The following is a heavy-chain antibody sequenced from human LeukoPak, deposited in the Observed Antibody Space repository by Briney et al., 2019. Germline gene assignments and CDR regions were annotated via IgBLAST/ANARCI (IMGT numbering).Heavy chain of an antibody. V-gene: IGHV3-66*01. D-gene: IGHD3-10*01. CDR1: EFSVGSNY. CDR3: AKDAYYYGSGSPSLLTYFDY. J-gene: IGHJ4*02. Sequence: GGSLRLSCAASEFSVGSNYMTWVRQAPGKGLEWVSLIYSGGSTYYADSVKGRFTISRDNSKNTLYLQMNSLRAEDTAVYYCAKDAYYYGSGSPSLLTYFDYWGQGTLVTVSS. CDR2: IYSGGST.